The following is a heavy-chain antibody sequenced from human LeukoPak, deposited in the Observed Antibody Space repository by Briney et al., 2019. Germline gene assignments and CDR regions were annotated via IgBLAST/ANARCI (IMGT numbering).Heavy chain of an antibody. J-gene: IGHJ6*02. CDR2: ISSSSSYI. D-gene: IGHD2-15*01. V-gene: IGHV3-21*01. CDR1: GFTFSSYS. Sequence: GGSLRLSCAASGFTFSSYSMNWVRQAPGKGLEWVSSISSSSSYIYYADSVKGRFTISRDNAKNSLYLQMNSLRAEDTAVYYCAREMVVVVAATIYYYYGMDVWGQGTTVAVSS. CDR3: AREMVVVVAATIYYYYGMDV.